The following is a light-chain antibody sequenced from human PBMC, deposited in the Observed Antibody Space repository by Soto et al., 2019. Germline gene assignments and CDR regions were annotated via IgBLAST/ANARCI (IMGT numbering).Light chain of an antibody. J-gene: IGKJ5*01. CDR2: GAS. CDR3: QHYSVSPP. Sequence: EIVLTQSPDTLSLSAGERATLSCRASQRFSSSYLAWYQQKPAQPTRLLIYGASNRATVNPDRFSGSGSGADFTVTISRLDPEDFAVYYRQHYSVSPPFGQGTRLEIK. V-gene: IGKV3-20*01. CDR1: QRFSSSY.